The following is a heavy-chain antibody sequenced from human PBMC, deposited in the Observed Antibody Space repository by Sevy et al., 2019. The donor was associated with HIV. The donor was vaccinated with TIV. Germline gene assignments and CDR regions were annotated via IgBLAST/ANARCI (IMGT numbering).Heavy chain of an antibody. D-gene: IGHD3-22*01. J-gene: IGHJ6*02. CDR1: GYIFPNYA. V-gene: IGHV1-18*01. CDR2: ISGYNGNT. CDR3: ARSNDIGGYYSQYYYYYGMDV. Sequence: ASVKVSCKASGYIFPNYAVSWVRQAPGQGLEWMGWISGYNGNTNYVQELQGRVTMTRDTCTVTVHMELRGLRSDDTATYYCARSNDIGGYYSQYYYYYGMDVWGQGTTVTVSS.